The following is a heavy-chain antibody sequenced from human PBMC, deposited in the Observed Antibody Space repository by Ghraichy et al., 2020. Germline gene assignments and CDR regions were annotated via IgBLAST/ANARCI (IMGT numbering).Heavy chain of an antibody. Sequence: SQTLSLTCAVYGGSFSGYYWSWIRQPPGKGLEWIGEINHSGSTNYNPSLKSRVTISVDTSKNQFSLKLSSVTAADTAVYYCASGYDNLDYWGQGTLVTVSS. CDR1: GGSFSGYY. D-gene: IGHD3-9*01. V-gene: IGHV4-34*01. J-gene: IGHJ4*02. CDR3: ASGYDNLDY. CDR2: INHSGST.